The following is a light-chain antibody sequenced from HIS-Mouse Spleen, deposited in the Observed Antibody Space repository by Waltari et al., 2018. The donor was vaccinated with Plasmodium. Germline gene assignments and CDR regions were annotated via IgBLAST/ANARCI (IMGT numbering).Light chain of an antibody. V-gene: IGLV3-10*01. CDR1: ALQKNY. CDR2: EDS. Sequence: SYELTQPPSVSVSTGPTARITCSGDALQKNYAYWYQQKSGQAPVLVIYEDSKRPSGIPERFSGSSSGTMATLTISGAQVEDEADYYCYSTDSSGNHRVFGGGTKLTVL. CDR3: YSTDSSGNHRV. J-gene: IGLJ3*02.